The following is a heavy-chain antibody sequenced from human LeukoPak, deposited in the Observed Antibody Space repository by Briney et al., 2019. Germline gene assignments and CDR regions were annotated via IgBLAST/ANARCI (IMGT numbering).Heavy chain of an antibody. CDR1: GGSISSYY. CDR2: IYYSGST. Sequence: SSETLSLTCTVSGGSISSYYWSWIRQPPGKGLEWIGYIYYSGSTNYNPSLKSRVTISVDTSKNQFSLKLSSVTAADTAVYYCASRGSIFGVVIGWFDPWGQGTLVTVSS. D-gene: IGHD3-3*01. V-gene: IGHV4-59*12. J-gene: IGHJ5*02. CDR3: ASRGSIFGVVIGWFDP.